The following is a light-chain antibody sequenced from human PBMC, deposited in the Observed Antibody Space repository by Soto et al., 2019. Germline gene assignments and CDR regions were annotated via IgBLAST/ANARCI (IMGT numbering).Light chain of an antibody. CDR2: DVS. CDR1: QSGSSSL. V-gene: IGKV3-20*01. Sequence: EIVLTQSPGTLSLSPGEGATLSCRASQSGSSSLLAWFQQKPGQAPRLLIHDVSSRATGIPDRFSGSGSGTDFTLSISRLEPEDFAVYYCHQYGSSPLTFGPGTKLEIK. J-gene: IGKJ2*01. CDR3: HQYGSSPLT.